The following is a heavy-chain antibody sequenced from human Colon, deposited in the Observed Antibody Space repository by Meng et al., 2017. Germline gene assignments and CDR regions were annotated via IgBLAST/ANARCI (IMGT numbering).Heavy chain of an antibody. CDR2: IYTSGGT. J-gene: IGHJ3*02. D-gene: IGHD2-15*01. V-gene: IGHV4-4*07. CDR1: GDSISSYY. Sequence: SETLSLTCTVSGDSISSYYWSWIRQPAGKGLEWLGRIYTSGGTNYNPSLKSRGAMSVDTSKNQLSLQLSSVTAADTAVYYCARDEYSWAFDIWGQGTMVTVSS. CDR3: ARDEYSWAFDI.